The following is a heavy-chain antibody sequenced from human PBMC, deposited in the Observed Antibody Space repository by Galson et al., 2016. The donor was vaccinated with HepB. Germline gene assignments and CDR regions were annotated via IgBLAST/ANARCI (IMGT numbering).Heavy chain of an antibody. D-gene: IGHD4-17*01. CDR1: GFSLSSRGVG. CDR3: AHTGPPRTDDDYRPWSFDL. Sequence: LVKPTQTLTLTCTFSGFSLSSRGVGVGWIRQPPGKALEWFALVFWDDHKRYRPSLQSRLTITKDTSKTQVVLTMTNIDPVDTATYYCAHTGPPRTDDDYRPWSFDLWGRGTLVTVSS. J-gene: IGHJ2*01. CDR2: VFWDDHK. V-gene: IGHV2-5*02.